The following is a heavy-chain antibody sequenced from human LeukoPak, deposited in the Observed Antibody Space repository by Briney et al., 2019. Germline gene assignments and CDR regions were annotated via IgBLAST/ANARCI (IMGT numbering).Heavy chain of an antibody. CDR3: ARGQIVVVPAAMYY. D-gene: IGHD2-2*01. J-gene: IGHJ4*02. CDR2: ISYDGSNK. V-gene: IGHV3-30-3*01. Sequence: GGSLRLSCAASGFTFSSYAMHWVRQAPGKGLGWVAVISYDGSNKYYADSVKGRFTISRDNSKNTLYLQMNSLRAEDTAVYYRARGQIVVVPAAMYYWGQGTLVTVSS. CDR1: GFTFSSYA.